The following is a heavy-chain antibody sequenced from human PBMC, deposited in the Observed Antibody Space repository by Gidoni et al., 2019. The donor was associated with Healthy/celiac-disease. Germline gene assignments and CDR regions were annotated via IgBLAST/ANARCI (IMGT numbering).Heavy chain of an antibody. CDR3: AKDGNYDYVWGSYRYHGGNGVPLDY. J-gene: IGHJ4*02. CDR2: ISGSGGST. Sequence: EVQMLESGGGLVQPGGSLRLSCAASGFPFSSYAMSWVRRAPGKGLEWVSAISGSGGSTYYADSVKGRFTISRDNSKNTLYLQMNSLRAEDTAVYYCAKDGNYDYVWGSYRYHGGNGVPLDYWGQGTLVTVSS. CDR1: GFPFSSYA. D-gene: IGHD3-16*02. V-gene: IGHV3-23*01.